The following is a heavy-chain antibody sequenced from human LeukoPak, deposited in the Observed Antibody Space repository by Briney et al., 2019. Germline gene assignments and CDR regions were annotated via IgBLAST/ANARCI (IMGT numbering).Heavy chain of an antibody. CDR3: ARIAVAGTSDY. V-gene: IGHV3-21*01. CDR2: ISSSSSYI. J-gene: IGHJ4*02. CDR1: GFTFSSYS. D-gene: IGHD6-19*01. Sequence: GGSLRLSRAASGFTFSSYSMNWVRQAPGKGLEWVSSISSSSSYIHYADSVEGRFTISRDNAKNSLYLQMNSLRAEDTAVYYCARIAVAGTSDYWGQGTLVTVSS.